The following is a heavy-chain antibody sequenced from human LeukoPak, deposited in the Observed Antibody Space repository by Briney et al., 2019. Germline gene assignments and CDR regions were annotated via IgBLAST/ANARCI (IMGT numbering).Heavy chain of an antibody. CDR2: IDWDDDK. CDR1: GFSLSTSGMR. V-gene: IGHV2-70*04. Sequence: SGPALVKPTQTLTLTSTFSGFSLSTSGMRVSWIRQPPGKALEWLARIDWDDDKFYSTSLKTRLTISKDTSKNQVVLTMTNMDPVDTATYYCARSQVAATVFDYWGQGTLVTVSS. D-gene: IGHD5-12*01. CDR3: ARSQVAATVFDY. J-gene: IGHJ4*02.